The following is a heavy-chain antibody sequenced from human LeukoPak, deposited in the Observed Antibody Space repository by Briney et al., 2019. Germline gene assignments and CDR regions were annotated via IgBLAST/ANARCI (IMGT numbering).Heavy chain of an antibody. Sequence: ASVKVSCKASGYTFTGYYMHWVRQAPGQGLEWMGWINPNSGGTNYAQKFQGRVTMTRDTSISTAYMELGRLRSDDTAVYYCARVRNGREGYFDYWGQGTLVTVSS. CDR3: ARVRNGREGYFDY. V-gene: IGHV1-2*02. CDR2: INPNSGGT. J-gene: IGHJ4*02. CDR1: GYTFTGYY. D-gene: IGHD1-14*01.